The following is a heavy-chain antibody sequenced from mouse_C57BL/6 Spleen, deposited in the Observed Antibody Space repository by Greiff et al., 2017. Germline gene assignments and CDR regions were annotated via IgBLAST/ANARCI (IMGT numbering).Heavy chain of an antibody. V-gene: IGHV1-50*01. J-gene: IGHJ4*01. Sequence: QVQLQQPGAELVKPGASVKLSCKASGYTFTSYWMQWVKQRPGQGLEWIGEIDPSDSYTNYNQKFKGKATLTVDTSSSTAYMQLSSLTSEDSAVYYCARPGIYYYGSSLYYAMDYWGQGTSVTVSS. CDR3: ARPGIYYYGSSLYYAMDY. CDR2: IDPSDSYT. D-gene: IGHD1-1*01. CDR1: GYTFTSYW.